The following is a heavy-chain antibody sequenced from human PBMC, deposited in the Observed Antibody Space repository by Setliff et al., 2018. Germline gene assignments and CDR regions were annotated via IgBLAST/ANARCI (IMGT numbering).Heavy chain of an antibody. V-gene: IGHV3-7*01. D-gene: IGHD2-21*02. J-gene: IGHJ5*02. CDR2: INHDGIEK. CDR1: GFSFRDSW. CDR3: VRGGEGRDDSNSGS. Sequence: SGGSLRLSCAASGFSFRDSWMSWVRQAPGKGLEWVANINHDGIEKYYVDSVKGRFTISRDNAKNSLYLQMNSLRAEDTAVYYCVRGGEGRDDSNSGSWGQGTLVTVSS.